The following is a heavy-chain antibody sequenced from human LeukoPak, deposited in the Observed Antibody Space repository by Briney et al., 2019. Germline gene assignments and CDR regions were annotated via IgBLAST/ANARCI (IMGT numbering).Heavy chain of an antibody. CDR1: GGSFSGYY. J-gene: IGHJ4*02. V-gene: IGHV4-34*01. CDR3: ARPGWFLPDPLDY. CDR2: INHSGST. D-gene: IGHD6-19*01. Sequence: SETLSLTCAVYGGSFSGYYWSWIRQPPGKGLEWIGEINHSGSTNYNPSLKSRVTISVDTSKNQFSLKLSSVTAADTAVYYCARPGWFLPDPLDYWGQGTLVTVSS.